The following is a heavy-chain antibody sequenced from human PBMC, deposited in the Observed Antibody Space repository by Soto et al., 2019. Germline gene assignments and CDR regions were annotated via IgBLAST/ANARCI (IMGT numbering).Heavy chain of an antibody. Sequence: SVKVSCKASGGTFSSYAISWVRQAPGQGLEWMGGIIPIFGTANYAQKFQGRVTITADESTSTAYMELSSLRSEDTAVYYCASDRGYYYDSSGLDYWGQGTLVTVSS. V-gene: IGHV1-69*13. D-gene: IGHD3-22*01. J-gene: IGHJ4*02. CDR3: ASDRGYYYDSSGLDY. CDR1: GGTFSSYA. CDR2: IIPIFGTA.